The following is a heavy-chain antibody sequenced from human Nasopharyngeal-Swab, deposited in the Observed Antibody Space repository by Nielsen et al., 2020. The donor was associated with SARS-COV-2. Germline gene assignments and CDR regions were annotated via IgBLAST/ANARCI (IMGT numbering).Heavy chain of an antibody. Sequence: GGSLRLSCAASGFTFSSYAMHWVRQAPGKGLEWVAVISYDGSNKYYADSVNGRFTISRDNSKNTLYLQMNSLRADDTAVYYCARAPVPAASIDYWGQGTLVNVSS. V-gene: IGHV3-30-3*01. CDR2: ISYDGSNK. D-gene: IGHD2-2*01. J-gene: IGHJ4*02. CDR3: ARAPVPAASIDY. CDR1: GFTFSSYA.